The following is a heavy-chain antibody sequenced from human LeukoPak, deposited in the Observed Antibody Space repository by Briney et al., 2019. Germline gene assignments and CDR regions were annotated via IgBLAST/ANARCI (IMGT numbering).Heavy chain of an antibody. J-gene: IGHJ4*02. CDR2: MNPNSGKT. CDR1: GYTFSSYD. CDR3: AKEGFDY. Sequence: ASVKVSCKASGYTFSSYDINWARQATGQGLEWMGYMNPNSGKTGCAQKFQGRITITSDTSRSTAYMELSSLTSEDTAVYYCAKEGFDYWGQGTLVTVSS. V-gene: IGHV1-8*03.